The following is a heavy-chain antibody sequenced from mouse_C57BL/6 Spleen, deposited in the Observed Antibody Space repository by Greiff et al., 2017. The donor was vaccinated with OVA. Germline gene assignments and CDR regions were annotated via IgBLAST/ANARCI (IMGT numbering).Heavy chain of an antibody. J-gene: IGHJ1*03. CDR1: GFAFSSSW. D-gene: IGHD1-1*01. CDR3: ARNYGSSYYWYFDV. Sequence: VKLVESGPELVKPGASVKISCKASGFAFSSSWMNWVKQRPGKGLEWIGRIYPGDGDTKYNGKFKGKATLTADKSSSTAYMQLRILTSENSAVYVFARNYGSSYYWYFDVWGTGTTVTVSS. CDR2: IYPGDGDT. V-gene: IGHV1-82*01.